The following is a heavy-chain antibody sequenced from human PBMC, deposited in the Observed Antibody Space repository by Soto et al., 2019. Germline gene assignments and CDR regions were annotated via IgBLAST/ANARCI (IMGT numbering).Heavy chain of an antibody. D-gene: IGHD6-25*01. V-gene: IGHV3-23*01. CDR2: ISDTGAST. Sequence: GGSLRLSCAASGFTFKESPMNWVHQAPGKGLEWVASISDTGASTWYAESVRGRLSISRDNSKNTLYLQMNSLRGEDTALYYCAKGRGSAWAWYFDNWGQGTLVTVSS. J-gene: IGHJ4*02. CDR1: GFTFKESP. CDR3: AKGRGSAWAWYFDN.